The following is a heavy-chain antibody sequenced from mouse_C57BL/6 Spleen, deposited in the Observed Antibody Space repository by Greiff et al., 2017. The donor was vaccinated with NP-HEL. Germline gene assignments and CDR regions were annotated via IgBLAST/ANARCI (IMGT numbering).Heavy chain of an antibody. J-gene: IGHJ4*01. CDR1: GYTFTSYW. CDR3: ARSELLGAMDY. CDR2: IHPTSGST. D-gene: IGHD3-3*01. Sequence: QVQLQQPGAELVKPGASVKLSCKASGYTFTSYWMHWVKQRPGQGLEWIGMIHPTSGSTNYNEKFKGKATLTVDKSSSPAYMQLSSLTSEASAVYYCARSELLGAMDYWGQGTSVTVSS. V-gene: IGHV1-64*01.